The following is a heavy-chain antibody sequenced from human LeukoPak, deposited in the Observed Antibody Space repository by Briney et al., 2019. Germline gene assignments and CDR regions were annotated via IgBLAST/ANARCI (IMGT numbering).Heavy chain of an antibody. CDR3: AGPLLGYCSGGRCPGVAFVI. V-gene: IGHV3-53*01. J-gene: IGHJ3*02. CDR2: SYSGGST. Sequence: GGSLTLSCAASGFTVSNNYMNWLRQAPGKALESVSLSYSGGSTYHADSVKGRFTISRDNSKNSLYLQMNSLREGDWAVYYCAGPLLGYCSGGRCPGVAFVISGQGKMVTASS. CDR1: GFTVSNNY. D-gene: IGHD2-15*01.